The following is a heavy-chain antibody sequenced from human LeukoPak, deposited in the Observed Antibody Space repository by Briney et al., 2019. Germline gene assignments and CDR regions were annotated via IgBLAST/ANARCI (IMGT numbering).Heavy chain of an antibody. J-gene: IGHJ4*02. D-gene: IGHD6-13*01. Sequence: GGALRLSCAASGFTFSSYDMTWVRQAPGRGLEWVSSIRPSGDNTYYTDSVKGRFTISRDNSKNTLYLQMNRLRAEDTALYYCTTHKPGIAGAWEVYYFDYWGQGTLVTVSS. CDR1: GFTFSSYD. CDR2: IRPSGDNT. CDR3: TTHKPGIAGAWEVYYFDY. V-gene: IGHV3-23*01.